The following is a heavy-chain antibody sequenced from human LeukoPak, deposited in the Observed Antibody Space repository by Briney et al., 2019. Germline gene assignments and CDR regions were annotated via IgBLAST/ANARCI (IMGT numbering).Heavy chain of an antibody. CDR1: GGSFSGYY. CDR2: IDHSGST. J-gene: IGHJ4*02. Sequence: SETLSLTCAVYGGSFSGYYWSWIRQPPGKGLEWIGEIDHSGSTNYNPSLKSRVTISVDTSKNQFSLKLSSVTAADTAVYYCARRSSGGRCYSLCGGPLDYWGQGTLVTVSS. CDR3: ARRSSGGRCYSLCGGPLDY. D-gene: IGHD2-15*01. V-gene: IGHV4-34*01.